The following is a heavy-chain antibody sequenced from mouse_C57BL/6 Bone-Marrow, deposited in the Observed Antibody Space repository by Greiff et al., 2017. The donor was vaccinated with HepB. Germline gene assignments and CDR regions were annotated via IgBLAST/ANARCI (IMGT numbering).Heavy chain of an antibody. J-gene: IGHJ1*03. D-gene: IGHD2-5*01. CDR3: ARGGPTIVTTWYFDV. Sequence: EVQGVESGGGLVKPGGSLKLSCAASGFTFSSYAMSWVRQTPEKRLEWVATISDGGSYTYYPDNVKGRCTISRDNAKKNLYLQMSHLKSEDTAMYYCARGGPTIVTTWYFDVWGTGTTVTVSS. CDR1: GFTFSSYA. V-gene: IGHV5-4*01. CDR2: ISDGGSYT.